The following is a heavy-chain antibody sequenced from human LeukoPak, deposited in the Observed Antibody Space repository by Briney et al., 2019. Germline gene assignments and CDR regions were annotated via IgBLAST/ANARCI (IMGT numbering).Heavy chain of an antibody. CDR2: VNPSDGTT. J-gene: IGHJ4*02. V-gene: IGHV1-46*01. CDR3: ARGSGSGWGFYFDH. CDR1: GYSLTRYY. Sequence: ASVKVSCKASGYSLTRYYIHWVRQSPGQGLEWMGIVNPSDGTTSYAQKFQDRVAMTGDTSTSTVYMELSSLGSEDTAVYYCARGSGSGWGFYFDHWGEGTLVTVSS. D-gene: IGHD6-19*01.